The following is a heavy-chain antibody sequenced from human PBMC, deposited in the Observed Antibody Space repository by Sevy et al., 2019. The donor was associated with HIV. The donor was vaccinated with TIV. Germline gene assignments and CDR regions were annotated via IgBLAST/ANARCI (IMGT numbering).Heavy chain of an antibody. CDR2: ISSNGGST. D-gene: IGHD3-9*01. J-gene: IGHJ4*02. CDR3: VKDRFRYYDILTGSDY. Sequence: GGSLRLSCSASGFTFSSYAMHWVRQAPGKGLEYVSAISSNGGSTYYADSVKGRFTISRDNSKNTLYLQMSSLRAEDTAVYYCVKDRFRYYDILTGSDYWGQGTLVIVSS. CDR1: GFTFSSYA. V-gene: IGHV3-64D*06.